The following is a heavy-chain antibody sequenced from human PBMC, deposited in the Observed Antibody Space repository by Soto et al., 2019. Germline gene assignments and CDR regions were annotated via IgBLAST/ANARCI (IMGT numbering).Heavy chain of an antibody. V-gene: IGHV4-30-2*01. D-gene: IGHD3-22*01. CDR3: ARGLHYDSSGYSFDY. CDR1: GGSISSGGYS. Sequence: QLQLQETGSGLVKPSQTLSLTCAVSGGSISSGGYSWSWIRQPPGKGLEWIGYIYHSGSTYYNPSLKSRVTISVDRSKNQFSLNLSSVTAADTAVYYCARGLHYDSSGYSFDYWGQGTLVTVSS. J-gene: IGHJ4*02. CDR2: IYHSGST.